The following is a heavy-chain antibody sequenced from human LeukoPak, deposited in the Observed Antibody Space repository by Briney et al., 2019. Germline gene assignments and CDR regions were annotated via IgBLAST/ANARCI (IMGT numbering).Heavy chain of an antibody. CDR1: GFTFSTYE. D-gene: IGHD5-18*01. CDR2: IGNTET. J-gene: IGHJ4*02. V-gene: IGHV3-23*01. Sequence: PGGSLRLSCAASGFTFSTYEMNWVRQAPGKGLEWVATIGNTETFYADSVTGRFTISRDNSKNTVNLQMNRLRVEDTAICYCAKDWIQFNRVFDCFDSWGQGTLVTVSS. CDR3: AKDWIQFNRVFDCFDS.